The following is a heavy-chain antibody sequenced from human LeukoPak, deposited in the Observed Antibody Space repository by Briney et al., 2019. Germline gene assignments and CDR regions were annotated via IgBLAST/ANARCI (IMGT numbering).Heavy chain of an antibody. J-gene: IGHJ4*02. V-gene: IGHV3-23*01. CDR1: GFTFSSYA. CDR3: AKKSPYGGADK. CDR2: ISGSGGNT. Sequence: GGSLRLSCAASGFTFSSYAMSWVRQAPGKGLEWVSAISGSGGNTYYADSVKGRFTISRDNSKNTLYLQMNSLRDEDTDVYYCAKKSPYGGADKWGQGTLVTVSS. D-gene: IGHD4-23*01.